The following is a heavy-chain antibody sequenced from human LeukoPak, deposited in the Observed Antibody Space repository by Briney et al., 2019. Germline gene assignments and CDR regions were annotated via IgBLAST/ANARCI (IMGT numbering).Heavy chain of an antibody. J-gene: IGHJ5*02. D-gene: IGHD4-17*01. V-gene: IGHV4-59*11. CDR3: ARDLGPTVTQRGWFDP. CDR1: GASISPHY. CDR2: IYHIGTT. Sequence: SETLSLTCNVSGASISPHYWIWIRQPPGKRLEWIGYIYHIGTTKYSPSLKSRVTMAVDTSKNRFSLNLSSVTAADTAVYYCARDLGPTVTQRGWFDPWGQGILLTVSS.